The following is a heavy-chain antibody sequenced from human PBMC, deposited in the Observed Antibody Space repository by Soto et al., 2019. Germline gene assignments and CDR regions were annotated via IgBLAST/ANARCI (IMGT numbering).Heavy chain of an antibody. CDR2: IDRSATT. Sequence: QLRLQESGPGLVKPAETLALTCSVSSGSISSSGYYWDWIRQPPGKGLEWIGSIDRSATTYYNPSLKGRVTMSVDTSKNQFSLRLTSVSAADTAVYYCARQVSYSDSLRNYFDNWGQGTLVTVSS. CDR1: SGSISSSGYY. D-gene: IGHD3-3*01. J-gene: IGHJ4*02. V-gene: IGHV4-39*01. CDR3: ARQVSYSDSLRNYFDN.